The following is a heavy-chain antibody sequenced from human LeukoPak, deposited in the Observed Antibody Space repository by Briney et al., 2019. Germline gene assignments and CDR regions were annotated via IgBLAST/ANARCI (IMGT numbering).Heavy chain of an antibody. Sequence: GRSLRLSCAASGFTFSSYAMHWVRRAPGKGLEWVAVISYDGSNKYYADSVKGRFTISRDNSKNTLYLQMNSLRAEDTAVYYCAREYSNNRYYYYGMDVWGQGTTVTVSS. CDR1: GFTFSSYA. CDR3: AREYSNNRYYYYGMDV. D-gene: IGHD4-11*01. V-gene: IGHV3-30-3*01. CDR2: ISYDGSNK. J-gene: IGHJ6*02.